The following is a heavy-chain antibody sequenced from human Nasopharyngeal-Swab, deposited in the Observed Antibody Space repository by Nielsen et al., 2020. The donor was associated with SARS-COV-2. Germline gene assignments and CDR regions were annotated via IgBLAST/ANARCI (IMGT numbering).Heavy chain of an antibody. CDR2: ISGSGDTT. Sequence: GGSPRLSCAASGFTFSSYAMTWVRQAPGKGLEWASIISGSGDTTYYADSVKDRFTISRDNSKNTLYLQTNSLRVEDTAVYYCAKAPYLRGLDVWGQGTTVTVSS. CDR1: GFTFSSYA. CDR3: AKAPYLRGLDV. J-gene: IGHJ6*02. V-gene: IGHV3-23*01. D-gene: IGHD2-21*01.